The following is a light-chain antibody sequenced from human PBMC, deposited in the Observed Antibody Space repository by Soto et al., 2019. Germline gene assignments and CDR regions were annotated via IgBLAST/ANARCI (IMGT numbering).Light chain of an antibody. Sequence: QSALTQPASVSGSPGQSITISCTGTITDIGAYNYVSWYQQHPGKAPKLLIYGVSSRPSGVSNRFSGSKSGNAAYLTISGLQADDEAEYYCSSHTISSALQVFGTGTKVTVL. J-gene: IGLJ1*01. CDR1: ITDIGAYNY. CDR3: SSHTISSALQV. V-gene: IGLV2-14*01. CDR2: GVS.